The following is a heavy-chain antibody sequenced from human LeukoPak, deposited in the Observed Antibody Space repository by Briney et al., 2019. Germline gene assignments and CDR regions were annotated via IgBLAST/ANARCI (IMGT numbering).Heavy chain of an antibody. V-gene: IGHV3-74*01. CDR1: GFTLSRYW. CDR3: ATNTYADYVSVDI. CDR2: IKSDGSSI. Sequence: GGSLRLSCVASGFTLSRYWMHWVRQAPGKGLVWVSRIKSDGSSISYADSVRGRFTISRDNAKSTLYLQMNSLRAEDTAVYYCATNTYADYVSVDIWGQGTMVTVSS. D-gene: IGHD2-2*01. J-gene: IGHJ3*02.